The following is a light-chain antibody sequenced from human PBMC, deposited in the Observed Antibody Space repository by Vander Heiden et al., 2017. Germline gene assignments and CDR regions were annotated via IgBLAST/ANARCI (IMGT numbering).Light chain of an antibody. Sequence: SYVLTQPPSVSVAPGQTARITCGGNNIGSKSVHWYQQKPGQGPVLVVYDDSERASGIPEGFSGSKSGNTATLTISRVEAGDEADYYCQVWDSSSDHVVFGGGTKLTVL. J-gene: IGLJ2*01. V-gene: IGLV3-21*02. CDR3: QVWDSSSDHVV. CDR1: NIGSKS. CDR2: DDS.